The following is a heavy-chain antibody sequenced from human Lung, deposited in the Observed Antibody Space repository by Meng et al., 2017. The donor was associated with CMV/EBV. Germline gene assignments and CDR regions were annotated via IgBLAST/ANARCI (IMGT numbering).Heavy chain of an antibody. CDR2: IYYTGST. J-gene: IGHJ3*02. Sequence: LXCSVSGGSISSGGYYWSWIRHHPGKGLEWIGYIYYTGSTFYNPSLRSRVTISVDTSTDQFSLKLNSVTAADTAVYYCARDLRVRGSGGYYNGPQNAFDIXGQGXLVTVSS. D-gene: IGHD3-10*01. CDR3: ARDLRVRGSGGYYNGPQNAFDI. V-gene: IGHV4-31*02. CDR1: GGSISSGGYY.